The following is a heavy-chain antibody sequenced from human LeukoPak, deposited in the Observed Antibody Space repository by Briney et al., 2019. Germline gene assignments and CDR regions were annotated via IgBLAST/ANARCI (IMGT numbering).Heavy chain of an antibody. D-gene: IGHD3-22*01. V-gene: IGHV4-34*01. J-gene: IGHJ4*02. CDR2: INHSGST. Sequence: SETLSLTCAVYGGSFSGYYWSWIRQPPGKGLEWIGEINHSGSTNYNPSLKSRVTISVDTSKNQFSLKLSSVTAADTAVYYCARRITMIVVVIPRFGYFDYWGQGTLVTVSS. CDR3: ARRITMIVVVIPRFGYFDY. CDR1: GGSFSGYY.